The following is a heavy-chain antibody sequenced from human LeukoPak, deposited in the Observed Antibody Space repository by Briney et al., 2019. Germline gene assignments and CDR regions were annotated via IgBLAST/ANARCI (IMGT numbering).Heavy chain of an antibody. CDR3: ARDPLGSSYFDY. Sequence: GGSLRLSCTVSGFTFSSYSMNWVRQAPGKGLEWVSSISSSSTYIYYADSVKGRFTISRDNAKNSLYLQMNSLRAEDTAVYYCARDPLGSSYFDYWGQGTLVTVSS. CDR1: GFTFSSYS. V-gene: IGHV3-21*01. J-gene: IGHJ4*02. CDR2: ISSSSTYI. D-gene: IGHD6-13*01.